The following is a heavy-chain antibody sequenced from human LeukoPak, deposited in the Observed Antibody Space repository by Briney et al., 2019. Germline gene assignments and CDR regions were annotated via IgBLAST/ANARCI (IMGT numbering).Heavy chain of an antibody. J-gene: IGHJ3*02. V-gene: IGHV4-30-2*01. D-gene: IGHD2-2*01. Sequence: PSETLSLTCTVSGGSISSGGYYWSWIRQPPGKGLEWIGYIYHSGSTYYNPSLKSRVTISVDRSKNQFSLKLSSVTAADTAVYYCARDCSSTSCYLDAFDIWGQGTMVTVSS. CDR2: IYHSGST. CDR3: ARDCSSTSCYLDAFDI. CDR1: GGSISSGGYY.